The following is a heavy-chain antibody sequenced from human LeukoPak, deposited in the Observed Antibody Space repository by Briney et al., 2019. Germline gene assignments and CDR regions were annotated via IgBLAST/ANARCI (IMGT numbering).Heavy chain of an antibody. CDR3: AKGTALTSFFDY. Sequence: GGSLRLSCAASGFAFSDYYMSWIRQAPGKGLEWVSYISSSDSTIYYTDSVKGRFTISRDNAKNSLYLQMNSLRAEDTAVYYCAKGTALTSFFDYWGQGTLVTVSS. D-gene: IGHD4-17*01. CDR1: GFAFSDYY. V-gene: IGHV3-11*01. CDR2: ISSSDSTI. J-gene: IGHJ4*02.